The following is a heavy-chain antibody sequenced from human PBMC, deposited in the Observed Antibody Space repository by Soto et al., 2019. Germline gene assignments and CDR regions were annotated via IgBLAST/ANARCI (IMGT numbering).Heavy chain of an antibody. CDR3: ARVRYGDY. Sequence: QVHLVQSGAEVKKPGASVKVSCKGSGYGFTTYGITWVRQAPGQGLEWMAWISAHNGNTNYAQKLQGRVTVTRDTSTSRAYMELRSLRSDDTAVDYCARVRYGDYWGQGALVTVSS. V-gene: IGHV1-18*01. J-gene: IGHJ4*02. CDR2: ISAHNGNT. D-gene: IGHD1-1*01. CDR1: GYGFTTYG.